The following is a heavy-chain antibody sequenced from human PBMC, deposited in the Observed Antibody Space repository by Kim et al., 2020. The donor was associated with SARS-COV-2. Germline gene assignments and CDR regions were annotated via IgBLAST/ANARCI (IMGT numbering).Heavy chain of an antibody. Sequence: GGSLRLSCAASGFTFSSYAMSWVRQAPGKGLEWVSAISGSGGSTYYADSVKGRFTISRDNSKNTLYLQMNSLRAEDTAVYYCAKDQGVRGGQQLPYHRYYYYYGMDVWGQGTTVTVSS. V-gene: IGHV3-23*01. CDR2: ISGSGGST. D-gene: IGHD6-13*01. CDR1: GFTFSSYA. J-gene: IGHJ6*02. CDR3: AKDQGVRGGQQLPYHRYYYYYGMDV.